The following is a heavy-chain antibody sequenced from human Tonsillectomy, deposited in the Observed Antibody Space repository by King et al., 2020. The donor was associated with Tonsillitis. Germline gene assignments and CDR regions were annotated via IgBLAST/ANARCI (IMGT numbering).Heavy chain of an antibody. V-gene: IGHV3-23*03. CDR2: IYGGGSST. D-gene: IGHD3-9*01. CDR1: GFTFSSYA. CDR3: AKDMYYDILTGYSAFDI. J-gene: IGHJ3*02. Sequence: VQLVESGGGLVQPGGSLRLSCAASGFTFSSYAMSWVRQAPGKGLEWVSLIYGGGSSTYYADSVKGRFTISRDNSRNTLYLQINSLRAEDTAVYYCAKDMYYDILTGYSAFDIWGQGTMVTVSS.